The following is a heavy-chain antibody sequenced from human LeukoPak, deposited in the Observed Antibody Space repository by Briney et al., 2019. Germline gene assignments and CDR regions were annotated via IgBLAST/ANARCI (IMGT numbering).Heavy chain of an antibody. D-gene: IGHD3-22*01. V-gene: IGHV1-24*01. CDR2: FDPEDGET. CDR1: GYTLTELS. J-gene: IGHJ4*02. CDR3: ATDTHYYDSSGYYGSVS. Sequence: ASVKVSCKVSGYTLTELSMHWVRQAPGKGLEWMGGFDPEDGETIYAQKFQGRVTMTEDTSTDTAYMELSSLRSEDTAVCYCATDTHYYDSSGYYGSVSWGQGTLVTVSS.